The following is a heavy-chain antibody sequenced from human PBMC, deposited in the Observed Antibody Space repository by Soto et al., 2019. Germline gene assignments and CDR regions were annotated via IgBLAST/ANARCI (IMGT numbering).Heavy chain of an antibody. V-gene: IGHV1-8*01. Sequence: ASVKVSCKASGYTLTSYDINWVRQDTGQRHERKSWLNPISGNTGYAQKFQGRVTMTRNTSISTAYMELSSLRSEDTAVYYCVRGAYYFWSGYYPSYYYYYMDFWGKGTTVTVSS. J-gene: IGHJ6*03. CDR3: VRGAYYFWSGYYPSYYYYYMDF. CDR1: GYTLTSYD. CDR2: LNPISGNT. D-gene: IGHD3-3*01.